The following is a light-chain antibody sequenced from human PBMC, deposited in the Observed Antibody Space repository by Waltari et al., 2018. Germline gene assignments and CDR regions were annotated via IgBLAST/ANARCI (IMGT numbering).Light chain of an antibody. CDR1: QSLLHHNGYNY. CDR2: LGS. V-gene: IGKV2-28*01. CDR3: MQTLQSLWT. Sequence: DIVMTQSPLSLPVTPGEPASISCRSSQSLLHHNGYNYWDWYLQKPGQSPQLLIYLGSNRASGVPDRFSGSGSGTDFTLKISRVEAEDVGVYYCMQTLQSLWTFGQGTKVEIK. J-gene: IGKJ1*01.